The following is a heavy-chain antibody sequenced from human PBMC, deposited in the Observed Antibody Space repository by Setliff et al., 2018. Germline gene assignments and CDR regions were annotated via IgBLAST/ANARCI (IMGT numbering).Heavy chain of an antibody. Sequence: SETLSLTCTVSGGSISSYYWSWIRQPAGKGLEWIGRIYTSGSTNYSPSLKSRLTMSVDTSKNQFSLKVTSVTAADTAVYYCVRSMPDTANFDYWGQGTLVTVSS. CDR1: GGSISSYY. V-gene: IGHV4-4*07. J-gene: IGHJ4*02. CDR2: IYTSGST. CDR3: VRSMPDTANFDY. D-gene: IGHD5-18*01.